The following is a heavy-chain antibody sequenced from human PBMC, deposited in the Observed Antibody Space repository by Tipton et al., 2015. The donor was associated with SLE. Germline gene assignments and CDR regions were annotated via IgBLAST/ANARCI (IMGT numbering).Heavy chain of an antibody. CDR1: GGTFISYA. J-gene: IGHJ6*02. V-gene: IGHV1-69*18. CDR2: IIPIFGTA. Sequence: QVQLVQSGTEVKKPGSSVKVSCKASGGTFISYAFTWVRQAPGQGLEWMGRIIPIFGTANYAQKFQGRVTITADESTSTAYMELSSLRSEDTAVYYCAREAAGGTTPYYYYGMDVWGQGTTVTVSS. CDR3: AREAAGGTTPYYYYGMDV. D-gene: IGHD1-1*01.